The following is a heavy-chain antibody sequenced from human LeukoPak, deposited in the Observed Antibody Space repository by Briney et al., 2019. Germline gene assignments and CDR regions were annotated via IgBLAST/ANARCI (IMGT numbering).Heavy chain of an antibody. J-gene: IGHJ4*02. V-gene: IGHV4-59*08. D-gene: IGHD6-13*01. CDR1: GASISSFY. Sequence: SETLSLTCAVSGASISSFYWSWIRQPPGKGLEWIGYVFYTGDTNYSPSLKSRVTVSLDTFKSQVSLSLTPVTAADTAVYYCARLSSGSSTWYDIDYWGQGTLVTVSS. CDR2: VFYTGDT. CDR3: ARLSSGSSTWYDIDY.